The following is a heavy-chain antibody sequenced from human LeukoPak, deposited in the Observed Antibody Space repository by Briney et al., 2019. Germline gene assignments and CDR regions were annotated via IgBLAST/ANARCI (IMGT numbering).Heavy chain of an antibody. V-gene: IGHV4-59*01. CDR2: IYYSGST. CDR3: ARMRYYYYGMDV. Sequence: PSETLSLTCTVSGGSISSYYWSRIRQPPGKGLEWIGYIYYSGSTNYNPSLKSRVTISVDTSKNQFSLKLSSVTAADTAVYCCARMRYYYYGMDVWGQGTTVTVSS. J-gene: IGHJ6*02. CDR1: GGSISSYY.